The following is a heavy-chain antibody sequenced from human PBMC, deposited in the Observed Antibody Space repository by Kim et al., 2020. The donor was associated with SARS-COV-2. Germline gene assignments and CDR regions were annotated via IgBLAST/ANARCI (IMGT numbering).Heavy chain of an antibody. Sequence: SETLSLTCAVYGGSFSGYYWSWIRQPPGKGLEWIGEINHSGSTNYNPSLKSRVTISVDTSKNQFSLKLSSVTAADTAVYYCARRKKAPGWFDPWGQGTL. CDR2: INHSGST. CDR1: GGSFSGYY. CDR3: ARRKKAPGWFDP. J-gene: IGHJ5*02. V-gene: IGHV4-34*01.